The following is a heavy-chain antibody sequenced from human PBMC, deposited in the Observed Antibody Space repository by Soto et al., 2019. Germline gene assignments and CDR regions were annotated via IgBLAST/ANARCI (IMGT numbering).Heavy chain of an antibody. V-gene: IGHV3-23*01. J-gene: IGHJ6*02. CDR2: ISGSGGST. CDR1: GFTFSSYA. D-gene: IGHD3-3*01. Sequence: SGFTFSSYAMSWVRQAPGKGLEWVSAISGSGGSTYYADSVKGRFTISRDNSKNTLYLQMNSLRAEDTAVYYCAKDLGFWSGYYYYYGMDVWGQGTTVTVSS. CDR3: AKDLGFWSGYYYYYGMDV.